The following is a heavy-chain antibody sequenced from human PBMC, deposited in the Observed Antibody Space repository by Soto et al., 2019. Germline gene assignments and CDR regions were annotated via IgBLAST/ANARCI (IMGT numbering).Heavy chain of an antibody. Sequence: PSETLSLTCAVSGGSISSGGYSWSWIRQPPGKGLEWIGYIYHSGSTYYNPSLKSRVTISVDRSKNQFSLKLSSVTAADTAVYYCARDTWGSSWDYYVMDVWGQGTQATVSS. J-gene: IGHJ6*02. CDR1: GGSISSGGYS. V-gene: IGHV4-30-2*01. D-gene: IGHD6-13*01. CDR2: IYHSGST. CDR3: ARDTWGSSWDYYVMDV.